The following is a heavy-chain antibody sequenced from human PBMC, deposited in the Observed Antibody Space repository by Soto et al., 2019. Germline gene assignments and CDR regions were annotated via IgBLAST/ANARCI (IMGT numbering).Heavy chain of an antibody. V-gene: IGHV4-30-4*01. CDR2: IYKSATT. CDR3: ARGRYCLTGRCFPNWFDS. CDR1: GDSISTVDYF. J-gene: IGHJ5*01. Sequence: PSETLSLTCSVSGDSISTVDYFCAWIRQPPGQALEYIGYIYKSATTYYYPSFESRVAISLDTSKSQFSLNVTSVTAADTAVYFCARGRYCLTGRCFPNWFDSWGQGTLVTVSS. D-gene: IGHD2-15*01.